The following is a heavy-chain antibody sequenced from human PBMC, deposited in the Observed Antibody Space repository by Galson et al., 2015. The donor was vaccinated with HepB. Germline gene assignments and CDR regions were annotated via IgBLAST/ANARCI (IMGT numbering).Heavy chain of an antibody. Sequence: SLRLSCAASGFTFSDYYMSWIRQAPGKGLEWVSYISSSSSYTNYADSVKGRFTISRDNAKNSLYLQMNSLRAEDTAVYYCARAPRGIAAAGRNAFDIWGQGTMVTVSS. D-gene: IGHD6-13*01. CDR3: ARAPRGIAAAGRNAFDI. J-gene: IGHJ3*02. V-gene: IGHV3-11*06. CDR1: GFTFSDYY. CDR2: ISSSSSYT.